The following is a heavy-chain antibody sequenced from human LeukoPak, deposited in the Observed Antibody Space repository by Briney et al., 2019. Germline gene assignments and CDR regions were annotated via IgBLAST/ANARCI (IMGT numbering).Heavy chain of an antibody. D-gene: IGHD4-17*01. CDR1: GGSFSGYY. Sequence: PSETLSLTCAVYGGSFSGYYWSWIRQPPGKGLEWIGEINHSGSTNYNPSLKSRVTISVDTSKNQFSLKLSSVTAADTAVYYCARLITVTTSLNWFDPWGQGTLVTVSS. CDR2: INHSGST. V-gene: IGHV4-34*01. J-gene: IGHJ5*02. CDR3: ARLITVTTSLNWFDP.